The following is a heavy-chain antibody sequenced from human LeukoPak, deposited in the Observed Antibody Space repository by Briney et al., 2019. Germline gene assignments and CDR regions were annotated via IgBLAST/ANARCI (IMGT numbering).Heavy chain of an antibody. V-gene: IGHV3-23*01. CDR2: ISGSGDYT. Sequence: PGGSLRLSCAASGFIFSNYAMNWVRQAPGKGLEWVSRISGSGDYTYYADSVKGRFTISRDNSKNTVYLQMDSLRAEDTAAIYCTKGTDNNLWRFDYWGQGTLVTVSS. D-gene: IGHD1-1*01. CDR3: TKGTDNNLWRFDY. J-gene: IGHJ4*02. CDR1: GFIFSNYA.